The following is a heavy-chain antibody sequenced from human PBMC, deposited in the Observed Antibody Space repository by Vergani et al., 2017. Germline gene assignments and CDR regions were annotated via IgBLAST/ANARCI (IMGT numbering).Heavy chain of an antibody. V-gene: IGHV3-7*04. J-gene: IGHJ4*02. Sequence: EVQLVESGGGLVQPGGSLRLSCAASGFTVSSYWMSWVRQAPGKGLEWVANIKQDGSEKYYVDSVKGRFTISRDNAKNSLYLQMNSLRAEDTAVYYCARAKTRDWDWGDWGQGTLVTVSS. CDR1: GFTVSSYW. CDR2: IKQDGSEK. CDR3: ARAKTRDWDWGD. D-gene: IGHD7-27*01.